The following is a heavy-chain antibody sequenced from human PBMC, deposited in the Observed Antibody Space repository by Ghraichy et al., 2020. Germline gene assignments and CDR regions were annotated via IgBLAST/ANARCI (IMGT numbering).Heavy chain of an antibody. CDR3: ARALAAGTGYFDL. V-gene: IGHV3-53*01. D-gene: IGHD6-13*01. CDR2: IYSGGST. Sequence: GGSLRLSCAASGFTVSSNYMSWVRQAPGKGLEWVSVIYSGGSTYYADSVKGRFTISRDNSKNTLYLQMNSLRAEDTAVYYCARALAAGTGYFDLWGRGTLVTVSS. CDR1: GFTVSSNY. J-gene: IGHJ2*01.